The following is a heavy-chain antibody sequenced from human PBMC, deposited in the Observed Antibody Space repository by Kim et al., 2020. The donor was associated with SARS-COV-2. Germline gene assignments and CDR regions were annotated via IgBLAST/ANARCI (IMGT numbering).Heavy chain of an antibody. CDR3: ARDRVFWSGYYPYYYCMDV. D-gene: IGHD3-3*01. J-gene: IGHJ6*02. V-gene: IGHV1-2*06. Sequence: ASVKVSCKASGYTFTGYYMHWVRQAPGQGLEWMGRINPNSGGTNYAQKFQGRVTMTRDTSISTAYMELSRLRSDDTAVYYCARDRVFWSGYYPYYYCMDVWGQGTTVTVSS. CDR1: GYTFTGYY. CDR2: INPNSGGT.